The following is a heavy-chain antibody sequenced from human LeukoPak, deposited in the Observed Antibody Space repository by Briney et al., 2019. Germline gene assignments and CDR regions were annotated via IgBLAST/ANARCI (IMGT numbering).Heavy chain of an antibody. V-gene: IGHV3-30*18. CDR1: GFTFSSCG. J-gene: IGHJ4*02. CDR2: ISYDVKRQ. D-gene: IGHD3-10*01. Sequence: GGSLRLSCAASGFTFSSCGMHWARQAPGKGLEWVAVISYDVKRQYYADSVKGRFTVSRDNSKNTLYLQMNSLRAEDTAVYFCVKEQSSGSYRTSDYWGQGTLVTVSS. CDR3: VKEQSSGSYRTSDY.